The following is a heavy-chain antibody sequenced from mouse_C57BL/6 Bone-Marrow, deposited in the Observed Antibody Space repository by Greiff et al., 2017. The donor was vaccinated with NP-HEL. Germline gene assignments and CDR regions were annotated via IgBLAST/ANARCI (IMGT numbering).Heavy chain of an antibody. CDR2: IYPRSGNT. J-gene: IGHJ1*03. V-gene: IGHV1-81*01. D-gene: IGHD1-1*01. CDR3: ANYYGSTYWYFDV. CDR1: GYTFTSSG. Sequence: VQLQQSGAELARPGASVKLSCKASGYTFTSSGISWVKQRTGQCLEWIGEIYPRSGNTYYIEKFKGKSTLTADNSSSTAYMGLRSLTSEDSAVYFCANYYGSTYWYFDVWGTGTTVTVSS.